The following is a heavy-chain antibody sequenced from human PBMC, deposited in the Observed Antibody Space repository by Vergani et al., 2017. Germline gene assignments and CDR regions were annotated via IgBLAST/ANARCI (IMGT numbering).Heavy chain of an antibody. J-gene: IGHJ5*02. CDR3: AREGTDGSRPPRVYYDSPRGFDP. CDR1: SHTFQTYG. D-gene: IGHD3-9*01. Sequence: QVQLVQSGAEVKKPGASVKVSCKGSSHTFQTYGISWVRQAPGKGLEWMAWIRPYTGHTIYAQKFQDRVTMTADTSTNTAYMELRSLRSDDTAVYFCAREGTDGSRPPRVYYDSPRGFDPWGQGTLVTVSS. V-gene: IGHV1-18*01. CDR2: IRPYTGHT.